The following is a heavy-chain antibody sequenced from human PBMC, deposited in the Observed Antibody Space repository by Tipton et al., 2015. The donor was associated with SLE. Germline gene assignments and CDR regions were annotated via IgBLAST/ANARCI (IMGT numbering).Heavy chain of an antibody. Sequence: GLVKPSETLSLTCTVSNGSISNSYWSWTRQPPGKGLEWIGHIYYSGSTNYNPSLKSRVTMSVDTSKNQFSLNLRSVAAADTAMYYCARPRERDYNDAFDIWGQGTMVIVSS. CDR2: IYYSGST. V-gene: IGHV4-59*01. D-gene: IGHD4-11*01. J-gene: IGHJ3*02. CDR3: ARPRERDYNDAFDI. CDR1: NGSISNSY.